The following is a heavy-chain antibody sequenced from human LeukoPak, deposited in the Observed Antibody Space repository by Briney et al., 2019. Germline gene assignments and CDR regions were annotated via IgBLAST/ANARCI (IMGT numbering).Heavy chain of an antibody. CDR1: GFTFDDYA. V-gene: IGHV3-9*01. D-gene: IGHD6-13*01. J-gene: IGHJ4*02. Sequence: GGSLRLSCAASGFTFDDYAMHWVRQAPGKGLEWVSGISWNSGSIGYADSVKGRFTISRDNAKNSLYLQMNSLRAEDTALYYCASVVYSSSWFGSTGFDYWGQGTLVTVSS. CDR3: ASVVYSSSWFGSTGFDY. CDR2: ISWNSGSI.